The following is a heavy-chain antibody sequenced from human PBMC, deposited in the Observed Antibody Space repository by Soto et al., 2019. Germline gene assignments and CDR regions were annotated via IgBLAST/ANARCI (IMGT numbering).Heavy chain of an antibody. CDR3: AKDGPGDYYDSSGGLDY. J-gene: IGHJ4*02. CDR2: ISYDGSNK. D-gene: IGHD3-22*01. CDR1: GFTFSSYG. Sequence: PGGSLRLSCAASGFTFSSYGMHWVRQAPGKGLEWVAVISYDGSNKYYADSVKGRFTISRDNSKNTLYLQMNSLRAEDTAVYYCAKDGPGDYYDSSGGLDYWGQGT. V-gene: IGHV3-30*18.